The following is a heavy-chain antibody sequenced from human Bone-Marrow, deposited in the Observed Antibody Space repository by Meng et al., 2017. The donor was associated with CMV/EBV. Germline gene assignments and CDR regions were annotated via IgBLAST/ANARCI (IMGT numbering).Heavy chain of an antibody. J-gene: IGHJ6*02. CDR2: IYYSGST. V-gene: IGHV4-39*07. CDR1: GGSMNTGSYY. CDR3: AKVRGNSPYYYGMDV. Sequence: SETLSLTCTVAGGSMNTGSYYWGWIRQPPGKGLEWIGSIYYSGSTYYNPSLKSRVTISIDTSKNRFSLRLKSVTAADTAVYYCAKVRGNSPYYYGMDVWGQGTTVTVSS. D-gene: IGHD4-23*01.